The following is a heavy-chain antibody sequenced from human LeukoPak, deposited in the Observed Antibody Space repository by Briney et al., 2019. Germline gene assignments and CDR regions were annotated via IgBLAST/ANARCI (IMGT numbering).Heavy chain of an antibody. CDR1: GGSFSGYY. CDR2: INHSGST. Sequence: SETLSLTCAVYGGSFSGYYWSWIRQPPGKGLEWIGEINHSGSTNYNPSLKSRVTISVDMSKNQFSLQLSSVTAADTAVYYCARWWELKRGDAFDIWGQGTMVTASS. V-gene: IGHV4-34*01. J-gene: IGHJ3*02. CDR3: ARWWELKRGDAFDI. D-gene: IGHD1-26*01.